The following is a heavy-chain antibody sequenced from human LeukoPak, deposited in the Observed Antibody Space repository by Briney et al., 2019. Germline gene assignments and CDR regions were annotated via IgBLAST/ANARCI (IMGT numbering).Heavy chain of an antibody. CDR3: ASKRQTDYYDSSGFRGRDAFDI. CDR1: GGSISSYY. CDR2: IYYSGST. D-gene: IGHD3-22*01. J-gene: IGHJ3*02. V-gene: IGHV4-59*08. Sequence: PSETLSLTCTVSGGSISSYYWSWIRQPPGKGLEWIGYIYYSGSTNYNPSLKSRVTISVDTSKNQFSLKLSSVTAADTAVYYCASKRQTDYYDSSGFRGRDAFDIWGQGTMVTVSS.